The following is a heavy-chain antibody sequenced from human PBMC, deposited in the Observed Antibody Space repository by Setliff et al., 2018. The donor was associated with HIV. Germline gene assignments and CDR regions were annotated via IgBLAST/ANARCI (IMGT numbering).Heavy chain of an antibody. CDR2: IYTSGSI. V-gene: IGHV4-4*08. D-gene: IGHD3-3*02. Sequence: PSETLSLTCTVSGGSISSYYWSWIRQPPGKGLEWIGYIYTSGSINYNSSLKSRVAISVDTSKNQFSLKLSSVTAADTAVYYCARFRPFQRESGSFDIWGQGTMVTVSS. CDR3: ARFRPFQRESGSFDI. J-gene: IGHJ3*02. CDR1: GGSISSYY.